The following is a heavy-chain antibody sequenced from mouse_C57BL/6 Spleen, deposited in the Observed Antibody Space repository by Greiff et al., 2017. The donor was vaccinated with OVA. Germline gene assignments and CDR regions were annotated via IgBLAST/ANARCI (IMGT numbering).Heavy chain of an antibody. V-gene: IGHV1-5*01. D-gene: IGHD1-1*01. Sequence: VQLQQSGPVLARPGASVKMSCKTSGYTFTSYWMHWVKQRPGQGLEWIGAIYPGNSDTSYNQKFKGKAKLTAVTSASTAYMELSSLTNEDSAVYYCTPGEFITTREYYFDYWGQGTTLTVSS. CDR2: IYPGNSDT. J-gene: IGHJ2*01. CDR3: TPGEFITTREYYFDY. CDR1: GYTFTSYW.